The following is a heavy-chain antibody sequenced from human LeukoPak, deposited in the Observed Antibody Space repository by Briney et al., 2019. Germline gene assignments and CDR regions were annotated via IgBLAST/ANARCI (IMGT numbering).Heavy chain of an antibody. CDR3: ANKKGGNYPFEF. Sequence: GGSLRLSCVDSGLSSATYSMNWVRQAPGKGLEWVAVINRDGGLAYYADSVQGRFTISRDNSKNTLYLHMDSLRVEDTAIYFCANKKGGNYPFEFWGQGTLDTVSS. V-gene: IGHV3-23*01. J-gene: IGHJ4*02. CDR1: GLSSATYS. D-gene: IGHD3-3*01. CDR2: INRDGGLA.